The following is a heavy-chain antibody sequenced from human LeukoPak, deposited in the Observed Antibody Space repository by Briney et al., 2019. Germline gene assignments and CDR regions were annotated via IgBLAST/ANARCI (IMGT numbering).Heavy chain of an antibody. D-gene: IGHD2-21*02. Sequence: ASVKVSCKASGYTPTGYYVHWVRQAPGQGLEWMGWINPNGDGTKYAQNFQGRVTVTRDTSISTAYMELSRLRSDDMAVYYCARATCKTDCAGFDPWGQGTLVTVSS. CDR1: GYTPTGYY. CDR3: ARATCKTDCAGFDP. V-gene: IGHV1-2*02. CDR2: INPNGDGT. J-gene: IGHJ5*02.